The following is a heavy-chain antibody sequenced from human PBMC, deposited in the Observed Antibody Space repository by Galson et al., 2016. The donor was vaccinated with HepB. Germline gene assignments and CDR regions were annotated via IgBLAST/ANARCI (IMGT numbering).Heavy chain of an antibody. J-gene: IGHJ6*02. V-gene: IGHV3-66*01. CDR3: ASGHYTLGYSAYANRGMDV. Sequence: SLRLSCAASGFTASNTYMTWVRQAPGKGLEWVSVIYRGDSTHYADSVKGRFTVSRDNSKNTVYLQMSSLRAEDTAVYYCASGHYTLGYSAYANRGMDVWGQGTTVTVSS. D-gene: IGHD5-12*01. CDR1: GFTASNTY. CDR2: IYRGDST.